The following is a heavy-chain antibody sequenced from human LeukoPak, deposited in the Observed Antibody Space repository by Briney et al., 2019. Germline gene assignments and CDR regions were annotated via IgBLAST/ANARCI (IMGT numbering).Heavy chain of an antibody. D-gene: IGHD1-26*01. Sequence: AGGSLRLSCAASGFTFRNYGMHWVRQAPGKGLEWVAVVSYDGSNKYYADSVKGRFTISRDNSKNTLYLQMNSLRAEDTALYYCAKGSQIVGATDFDYWGQGTLVTVSS. CDR2: VSYDGSNK. J-gene: IGHJ4*02. CDR1: GFTFRNYG. CDR3: AKGSQIVGATDFDY. V-gene: IGHV3-30*18.